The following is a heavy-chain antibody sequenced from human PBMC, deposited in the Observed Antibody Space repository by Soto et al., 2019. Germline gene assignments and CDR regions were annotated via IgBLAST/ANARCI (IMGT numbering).Heavy chain of an antibody. CDR3: AQCLLGVNYYYGMDV. CDR2: IIPIFATA. CDR1: GGTFSSYA. J-gene: IGHJ6*02. Sequence: QVQLVQSGAEVKKPGSSVKVSCKASGGTFSSYAINWVRQASGQGLEWMGGIIPIFATADYAQKFQGRVTITADESTSGAYMELSSLRSEDTAVYYCAQCLLGVNYYYGMDVWGQGTTVTVSS. D-gene: IGHD3-16*01. V-gene: IGHV1-69*12.